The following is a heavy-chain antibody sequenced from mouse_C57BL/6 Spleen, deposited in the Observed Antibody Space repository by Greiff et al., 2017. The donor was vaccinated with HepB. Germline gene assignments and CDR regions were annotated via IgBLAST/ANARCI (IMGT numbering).Heavy chain of an antibody. Sequence: VQLQQSGPGLVAPSQSLSITCTVSGFSLTSYAISWVRQPPGKGLEWLGVIWTGGGTNYNSAPKSRLSISKDNYKSQVFLKMNSLQTDDTARYYCARTSYYGSRGFAYWGQGTLVTVSA. CDR2: IWTGGGT. D-gene: IGHD1-1*01. J-gene: IGHJ3*01. V-gene: IGHV2-9-1*01. CDR3: ARTSYYGSRGFAY. CDR1: GFSLTSYA.